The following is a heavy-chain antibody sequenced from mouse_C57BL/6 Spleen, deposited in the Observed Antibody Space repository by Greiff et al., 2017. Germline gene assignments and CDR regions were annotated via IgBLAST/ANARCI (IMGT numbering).Heavy chain of an antibody. CDR2: ISDGGSYT. Sequence: KLVESGGGLVKPGGSLKLSCAASGFTFSSYAMSWVRHTPEKRLEWVATISDGGSYTYYPDNVKGRFTISRDNAKNNLYLQMSHLKSEDTAMYYCARGGPEENFDYWGQGTTLTVSS. J-gene: IGHJ2*01. CDR3: ARGGPEENFDY. CDR1: GFTFSSYA. V-gene: IGHV5-4*03.